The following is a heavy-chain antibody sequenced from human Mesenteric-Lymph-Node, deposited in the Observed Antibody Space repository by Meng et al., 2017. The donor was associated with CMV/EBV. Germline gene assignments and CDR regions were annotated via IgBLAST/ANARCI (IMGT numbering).Heavy chain of an antibody. CDR1: SRYA. CDR2: IIPIFFTP. Sequence: SRYAISWVRQAPGQGLEWMGGIIPIFFTPDYAQKFQGRVTITADKATSTAYMELSSLRSEDTALYYCARAGDHYYGSGSYYHLEYWGQGTLVTVSS. CDR3: ARAGDHYYGSGSYYHLEY. D-gene: IGHD3-10*01. V-gene: IGHV1-69*06. J-gene: IGHJ4*02.